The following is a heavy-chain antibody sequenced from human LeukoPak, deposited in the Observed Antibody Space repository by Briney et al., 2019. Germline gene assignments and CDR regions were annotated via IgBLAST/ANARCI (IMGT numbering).Heavy chain of an antibody. J-gene: IGHJ4*02. V-gene: IGHV3-23*01. D-gene: IGHD6-19*01. CDR2: ISDSSGHT. Sequence: GGSLRLSCAASGFTFSSYAMTWVRQAPGKGLEWVSSISDSSGHTYYADSVRGRFTISRDNSKNTVFLQMNSLRAEDTAIYYCAKDGVWQSYYFDYWGQGTLVTVSS. CDR1: GFTFSSYA. CDR3: AKDGVWQSYYFDY.